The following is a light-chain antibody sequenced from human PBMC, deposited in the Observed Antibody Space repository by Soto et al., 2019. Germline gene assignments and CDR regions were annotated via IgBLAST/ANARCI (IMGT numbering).Light chain of an antibody. CDR2: DAS. J-gene: IGKJ1*01. Sequence: EIVLTQSPGTLSLSPGERATLSCRASQSVSNNYLAWYQQKPGQAPRLLIYDASTRATGIPARFSGSGSGTEFTLTISSLQSEDFAVFYCHQYNDWPPAFGQGTKVDIK. V-gene: IGKV3-15*01. CDR3: HQYNDWPPA. CDR1: QSVSNN.